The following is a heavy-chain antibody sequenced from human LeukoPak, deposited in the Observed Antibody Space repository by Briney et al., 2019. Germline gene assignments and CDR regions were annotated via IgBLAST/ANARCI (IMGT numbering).Heavy chain of an antibody. CDR2: ISAYNGNT. CDR1: GYTFTSYG. Sequence: GASVKVSCKASGYTFTSYGISWVRQAPGQGLEWMGWISAYNGNTNHAQKLQGRVTMTTDTSTSTAYMELRSLRSDDTAVYYCARVCGGDCYSDFDYWGQGTLVTVSS. V-gene: IGHV1-18*01. CDR3: ARVCGGDCYSDFDY. D-gene: IGHD2-21*02. J-gene: IGHJ4*02.